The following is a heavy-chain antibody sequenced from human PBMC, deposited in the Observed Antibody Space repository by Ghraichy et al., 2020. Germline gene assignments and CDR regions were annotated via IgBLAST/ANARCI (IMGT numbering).Heavy chain of an antibody. CDR2: ITSSSRTI. CDR3: ARGSTVVRFYYYDGMDV. D-gene: IGHD4-23*01. CDR1: GFRFSSYS. J-gene: IGHJ6*02. V-gene: IGHV3-48*02. Sequence: GGSLRLSCVGSGFRFSSYSMNWVRQSPGKGLEWVSYITSSSRTIFYADSVKGRFTISRDNAQSSLYLQMNSLRDEDTAVYYCARGSTVVRFYYYDGMDVWGQGTTVTVSS.